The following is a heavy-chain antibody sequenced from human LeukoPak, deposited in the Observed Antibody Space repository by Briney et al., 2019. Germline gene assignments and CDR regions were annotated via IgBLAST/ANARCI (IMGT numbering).Heavy chain of an antibody. J-gene: IGHJ5*02. CDR2: ISAYNGNT. CDR3: ARVPGGNTDWFDP. CDR1: GYTFSSYG. V-gene: IGHV1-18*01. D-gene: IGHD4-23*01. Sequence: ASVKVSCKASGYTFSSYGVVWVRQAPGQGLEWMGWISAYNGNTNYAQSLQGRVTMTTDTSTSTAYMELRSLSSDDTAVYYCARVPGGNTDWFDPWGQGTLVTVSS.